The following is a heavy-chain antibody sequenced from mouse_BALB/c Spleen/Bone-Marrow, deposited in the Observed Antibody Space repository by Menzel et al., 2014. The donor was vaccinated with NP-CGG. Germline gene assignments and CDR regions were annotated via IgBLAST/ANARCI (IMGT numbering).Heavy chain of an antibody. Sequence: VQLQQSGAALVKPGASVKLSCTASGFNIKDTYMHWVKQRPEQGLEWIGRIDPANGNTKYDPKFQGKATITADTSSNTAYLQLSSLTSEDTAVYYCARWGKLGRGYCDGWGAGTTVSVS. CDR3: ARWGKLGRGYCDG. D-gene: IGHD4-1*01. J-gene: IGHJ1*01. CDR2: IDPANGNT. V-gene: IGHV14-3*02. CDR1: GFNIKDTY.